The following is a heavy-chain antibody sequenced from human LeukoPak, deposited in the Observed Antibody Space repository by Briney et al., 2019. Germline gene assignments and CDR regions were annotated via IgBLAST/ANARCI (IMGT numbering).Heavy chain of an antibody. Sequence: GXXXMGWISAYNGNTNYAQKLQGRVTMTTDTSTSTAYMELRSLRSDDTAVYYCARDPDYYYGMDVWGQGTTVTVSS. J-gene: IGHJ6*02. V-gene: IGHV1-18*01. CDR3: ARDPDYYYGMDV. CDR2: ISAYNGNT.